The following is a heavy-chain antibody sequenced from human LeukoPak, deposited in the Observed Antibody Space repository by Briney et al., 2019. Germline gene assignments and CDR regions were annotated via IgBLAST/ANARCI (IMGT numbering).Heavy chain of an antibody. Sequence: GRTLRLSCAASGFTFDDYAMNWVRQAPGKGLEWVSGISWNSGSIGYADSVKGRFTISRDNAKNSLYLQMNSLRAEDTALYYCAKDMRNYYYGMDVWGQGTTVTVSS. J-gene: IGHJ6*02. CDR1: GFTFDDYA. V-gene: IGHV3-9*01. CDR2: ISWNSGSI. CDR3: AKDMRNYYYGMDV.